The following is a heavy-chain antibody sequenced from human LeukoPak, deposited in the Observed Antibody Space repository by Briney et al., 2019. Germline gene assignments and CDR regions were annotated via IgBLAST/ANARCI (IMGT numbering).Heavy chain of an antibody. D-gene: IGHD3-10*01. V-gene: IGHV1-2*02. CDR3: ARYSYGSGSDTFDY. J-gene: IGHJ4*02. CDR1: GYTFTGYY. Sequence: ASVKVSCKASGYTFTGYYMHWVRQAPGQGLEWMGWINPNGGGTNYAQKFQGRVTMTRDTSISTAYMELSRLRSDDTAVYYCARYSYGSGSDTFDYWGQGTLVTVSS. CDR2: INPNGGGT.